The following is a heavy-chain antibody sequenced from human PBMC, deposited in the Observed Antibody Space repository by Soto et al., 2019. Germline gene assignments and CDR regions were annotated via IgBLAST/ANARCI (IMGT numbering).Heavy chain of an antibody. CDR2: IGGSGRTT. J-gene: IGHJ4*02. CDR1: AFTFNNYA. V-gene: IGHV3-23*01. CDR3: AKSRYSDSSGDFYDY. Sequence: HPGGSLRLSCAASAFTFNNYAMSWVRQAPGKGLEWVSGIGGSGRTTYYADSVKGRFTIPRDNSNNTLFLQMNSLRAEDTAVYYCAKSRYSDSSGDFYDYWGQGTLVTVSS. D-gene: IGHD3-22*01.